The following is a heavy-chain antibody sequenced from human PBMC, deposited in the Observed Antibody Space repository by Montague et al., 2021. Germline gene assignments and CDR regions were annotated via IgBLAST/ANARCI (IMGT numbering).Heavy chain of an antibody. D-gene: IGHD5-18*01. CDR1: GFSLTGCPVG. Sequence: PALVKPTQTLTLTCTFSGFSLTGCPVGVGWVRQPPGKALEWLGIIYWDDDKRYSPSLKSRVTITKDASKNQVVLIMTNMDPVDTATYYCAHAAVDTTMITYYYYYMDVWGKGTTVTVSS. J-gene: IGHJ6*03. CDR2: IYWDDDK. V-gene: IGHV2-5*02. CDR3: AHAAVDTTMITYYYYYMDV.